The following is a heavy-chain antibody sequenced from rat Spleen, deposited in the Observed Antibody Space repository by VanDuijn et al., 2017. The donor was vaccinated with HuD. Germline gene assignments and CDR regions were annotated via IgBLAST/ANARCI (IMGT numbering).Heavy chain of an antibody. V-gene: IGHV5-7*01. Sequence: EVQLVESGGGLVQPGRSLKLSCAASGFSFSDYNMAWVRQAPKKSLEWVATISYGDSSGHSSTYYRDSVKGRFTISRDNAKSTLSLQMDSLRSEDTATYYCARRHYGYTDYFDYWGQGVMVTVSS. CDR3: ARRHYGYTDYFDY. CDR1: GFSFSDYN. D-gene: IGHD1-9*01. J-gene: IGHJ2*01. CDR2: ISYGDSSGHSST.